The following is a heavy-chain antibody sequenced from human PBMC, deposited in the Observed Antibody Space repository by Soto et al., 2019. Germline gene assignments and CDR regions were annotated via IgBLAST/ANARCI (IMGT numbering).Heavy chain of an antibody. CDR1: GYTFTNYG. CDR3: AREGQAPYYYYGMDV. CDR2: ISGYNGNT. V-gene: IGHV1-18*01. J-gene: IGHJ6*02. Sequence: QVQVVQSGDEVKKPGASVKVSCKASGYTFTNYGFSWVRQAPGQGLEWMGWISGYNGNTKYAEKSQDRVPMTQDTSTSTAHMELRSLRSGDTAVYYCAREGQAPYYYYGMDVWGQGTAVTVSS.